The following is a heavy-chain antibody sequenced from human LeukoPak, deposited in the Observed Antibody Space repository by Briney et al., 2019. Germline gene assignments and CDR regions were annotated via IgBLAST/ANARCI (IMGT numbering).Heavy chain of an antibody. CDR1: GGSISSYS. CDR3: AKAFLTGAKWTHP. Sequence: AETLSLTCTVSGGSISSYSRSWIRQPAGKGPEWIGRIYNSGSTNYNPSLKSRVTTSVDTSTNQISLQLSSVTTADTAAYYCAKAFLTGAKWTHPWGQGTLVTVSS. J-gene: IGHJ5*02. V-gene: IGHV4-4*07. CDR2: IYNSGST. D-gene: IGHD1-26*01.